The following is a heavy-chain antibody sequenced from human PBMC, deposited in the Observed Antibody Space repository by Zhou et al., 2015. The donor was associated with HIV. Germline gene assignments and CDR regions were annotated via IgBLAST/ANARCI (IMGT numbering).Heavy chain of an antibody. CDR2: IIPSFDTK. D-gene: IGHD3-22*01. CDR1: GGTFSSYA. CDR3: ARLVNYYDRRGXPDF. V-gene: IGHV1-69*01. Sequence: QVQLVQSGAEVKKPGSSVKVSCKASGGTFSSYAISWVRQAPGQGLEWMGGIIPSFDTKNYAQKFLGRLTITADESTSTSYMELSGLRSEDTAIYFCARLVNYYDRRGXPDFWGQGTLVTVSS. J-gene: IGHJ4*02.